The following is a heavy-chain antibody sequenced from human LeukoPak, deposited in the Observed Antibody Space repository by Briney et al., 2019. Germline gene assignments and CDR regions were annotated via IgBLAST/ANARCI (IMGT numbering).Heavy chain of an antibody. CDR3: ATISAQTFDI. CDR2: IKPDGSDK. J-gene: IGHJ3*02. Sequence: PGGSLRLSCVGSGFTFSSYWVNWVRRSPGKGLEWVANIKPDGSDKYYVDSARGRFPVSRDNAKNSAFLQMNSLRAEDTAIYYCATISAQTFDIWGQGTLVSVSS. CDR1: GFTFSSYW. D-gene: IGHD5-24*01. V-gene: IGHV3-7*01.